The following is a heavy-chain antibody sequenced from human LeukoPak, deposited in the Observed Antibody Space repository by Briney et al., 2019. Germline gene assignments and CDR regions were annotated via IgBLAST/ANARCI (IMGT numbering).Heavy chain of an antibody. CDR3: ARSIVVVINRNWYFDL. J-gene: IGHJ2*01. D-gene: IGHD3-22*01. V-gene: IGHV1-46*01. CDR1: GYTFTSYY. CDR2: INPSGGST. Sequence: ASVKVSCKASGYTFTSYYMHWVRQAPGQGLEWMGIINPSGGSTSYAQKFQGRVTMTRDTSTSIVYMELSSLRSEDTAVYYCARSIVVVINRNWYFDLWGRGTLVTVSS.